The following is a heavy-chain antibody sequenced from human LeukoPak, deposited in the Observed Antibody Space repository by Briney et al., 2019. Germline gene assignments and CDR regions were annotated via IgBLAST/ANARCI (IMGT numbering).Heavy chain of an antibody. D-gene: IGHD3-10*01. Sequence: ASVKVSCKASGYTFTGYYMHWVRQAPGQGLEWMGWINPNSGGTNYAQKFQGRVTMTRDTSISTAYMELSRLRSDGTAVYYCARAPYYYGSGSQTGDDWFDPWGQGTLVTVSS. CDR2: INPNSGGT. CDR1: GYTFTGYY. CDR3: ARAPYYYGSGSQTGDDWFDP. V-gene: IGHV1-2*02. J-gene: IGHJ5*02.